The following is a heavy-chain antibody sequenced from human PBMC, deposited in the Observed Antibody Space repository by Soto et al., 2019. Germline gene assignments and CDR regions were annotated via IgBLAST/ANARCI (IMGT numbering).Heavy chain of an antibody. V-gene: IGHV1-8*01. Sequence: QVQLVQSGAEVKKPGASVKVSCKASGYTFTSYDINWVRQATGQGLEWMGWMNPNSGNTGYAQKFQGRVTLTRNTSIGTAYMELSSLRSEDTAVYYCARGLGAGIAAAGTLSGWGQGTLVTVSS. CDR2: MNPNSGNT. D-gene: IGHD6-13*01. CDR3: ARGLGAGIAAAGTLSG. CDR1: GYTFTSYD. J-gene: IGHJ4*02.